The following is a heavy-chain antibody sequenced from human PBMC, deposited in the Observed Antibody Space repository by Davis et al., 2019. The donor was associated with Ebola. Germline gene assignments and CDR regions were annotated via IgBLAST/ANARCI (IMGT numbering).Heavy chain of an antibody. V-gene: IGHV3-30*18. D-gene: IGHD2-2*01. CDR2: ISYDGSNK. Sequence: GGSLRLSCAASGFTFSSYGMHWVRQAPGKGLEWVAVISYDGSNKYYADSVKGRFTISRDNSKNTLYLQMNSLRAEDTAVYYCAKGGDIVLVPAASHVTHYYYYGMDVWGQGTTVTVSS. CDR1: GFTFSSYG. CDR3: AKGGDIVLVPAASHVTHYYYYGMDV. J-gene: IGHJ6*02.